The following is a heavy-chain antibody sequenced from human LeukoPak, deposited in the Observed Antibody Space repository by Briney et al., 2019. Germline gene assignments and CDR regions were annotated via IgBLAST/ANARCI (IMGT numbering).Heavy chain of an antibody. D-gene: IGHD3-10*01. CDR1: GFTFSSYA. CDR2: ISSNGGST. V-gene: IGHV3-64D*06. Sequence: GGSLRLSCSASGFTFSSYAMHWVRQAPGKGLDYVSAISSNGGSTYYADSVKGRFTISRDNSKNTLYLQMSSLRAEDTAVYYCVKGGSGSYYDYWGQGTLVTVSS. CDR3: VKGGSGSYYDY. J-gene: IGHJ4*02.